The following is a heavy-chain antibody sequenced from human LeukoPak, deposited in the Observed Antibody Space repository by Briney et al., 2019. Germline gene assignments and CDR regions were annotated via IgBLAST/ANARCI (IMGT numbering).Heavy chain of an antibody. CDR2: ISSSGSST. V-gene: IGHV3-23*01. CDR3: AKRYSSTSVALDY. D-gene: IGHD6-13*01. J-gene: IGHJ4*02. Sequence: GGSLRLSCAASGFTFSRYAMSWVRQAPGKGVEWVSVISSSGSSTYYADSVKGRFTISRDYSKNTLYLQMNSLRAEDTAVYYCAKRYSSTSVALDYWGQGTLVTVSS. CDR1: GFTFSRYA.